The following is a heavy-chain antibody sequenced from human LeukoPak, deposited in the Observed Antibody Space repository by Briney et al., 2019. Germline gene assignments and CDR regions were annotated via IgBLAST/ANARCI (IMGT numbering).Heavy chain of an antibody. CDR3: ARTPNLIAVAGNYYFDY. J-gene: IGHJ4*02. D-gene: IGHD6-19*01. CDR2: IIPIFGTA. V-gene: IGHV1-69*13. CDR1: GGTFSSYA. Sequence: GASVKVSCKASGGTFSSYAISWVRQAPGQGLGWMGGIIPIFGTANYAQKFQGRVTITADESTSTAYMELSSLRSEDTAVYYCARTPNLIAVAGNYYFDYWGQGTLVTVSS.